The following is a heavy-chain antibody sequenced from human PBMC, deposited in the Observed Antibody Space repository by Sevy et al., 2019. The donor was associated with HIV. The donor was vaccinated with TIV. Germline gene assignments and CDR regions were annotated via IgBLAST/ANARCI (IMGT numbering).Heavy chain of an antibody. CDR1: EFTFSSYD. CDR2: ISGSGRYT. CDR3: AKGFCSGGTCPRDYYYYGMDV. D-gene: IGHD2-15*01. J-gene: IGHJ6*02. Sequence: GGSLRLSCAASEFTFSSYDMSWVRQAPGKGLEWVSCISGSGRYTYYADSVEGRFTISRDNSKNTLYVQMNSLRAEDTAVYYCAKGFCSGGTCPRDYYYYGMDVWGQGTTVTVSS. V-gene: IGHV3-23*01.